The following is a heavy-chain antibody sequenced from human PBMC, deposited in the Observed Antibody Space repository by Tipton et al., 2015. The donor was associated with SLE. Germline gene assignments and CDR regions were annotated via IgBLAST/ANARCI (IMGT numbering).Heavy chain of an antibody. CDR2: IYPSDSEA. CDR3: ARRTLLYSGYDRGWFDS. V-gene: IGHV5-51*01. CDR1: GYGFTSSW. Sequence: QSGPEVKKPGESLKISCKASGYGFTSSWIGWVRQMPGKGLEWMGIIYPSDSEARYSPSFQGQVTISADKSTSTAYLQWNGLKASDTAIYYCARRTLLYSGYDRGWFDSWGQGTLVTVSS. D-gene: IGHD5-12*01. J-gene: IGHJ5*01.